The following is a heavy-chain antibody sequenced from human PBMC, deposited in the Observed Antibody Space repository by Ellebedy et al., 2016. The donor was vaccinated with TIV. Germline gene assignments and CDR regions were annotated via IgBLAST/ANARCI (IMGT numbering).Heavy chain of an antibody. J-gene: IGHJ4*02. CDR2: IIPIFGTA. D-gene: IGHD6-19*01. CDR3: ARGAVAGTLGY. CDR1: GDTFNSYA. Sequence: AASVKVSCKASGDTFNSYAISWVRQAPGQGLEWMGGIIPIFGTANYAQKFQGRVTITADESTSTAYMELSSLRSEDAAVYYCARGAVAGTLGYWGQGTLVTVSS. V-gene: IGHV1-69*13.